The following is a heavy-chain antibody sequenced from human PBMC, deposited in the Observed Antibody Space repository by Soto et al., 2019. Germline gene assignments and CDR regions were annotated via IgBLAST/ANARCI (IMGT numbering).Heavy chain of an antibody. Sequence: QVQLVQSGAEVKKPGSSVKVSCKASGGTFSSYAISWVRPAPGQGLEWMGGIIPIFGTANYAQKFQGRVTITADESTSTAYIELSSLRSEDTAVYYCARGPTRPNYYYYGMDVWGQGTTVTVSS. CDR3: ARGPTRPNYYYYGMDV. J-gene: IGHJ6*02. CDR1: GGTFSSYA. D-gene: IGHD2-2*01. V-gene: IGHV1-69*01. CDR2: IIPIFGTA.